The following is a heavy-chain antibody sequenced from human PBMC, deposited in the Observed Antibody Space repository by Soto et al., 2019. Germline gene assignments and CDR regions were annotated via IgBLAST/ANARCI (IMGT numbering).Heavy chain of an antibody. D-gene: IGHD3-3*01. CDR3: ARLWSGYYTSTDYYYYGMDV. V-gene: IGHV5-51*01. J-gene: IGHJ6*02. CDR2: IYPGDSDT. CDR1: GYSFTSYW. Sequence: GESLKISCKGSGYSFTSYWIGWVRQMPGKGLEWMGIIYPGDSDTRYSPSFQGQVTISADKSISTAYLQWSSLKASDTAMYYCARLWSGYYTSTDYYYYGMDVWGQGTTVAVS.